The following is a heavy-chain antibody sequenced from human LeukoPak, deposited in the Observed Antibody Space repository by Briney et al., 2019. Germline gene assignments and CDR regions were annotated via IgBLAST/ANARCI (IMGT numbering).Heavy chain of an antibody. Sequence: GGSLRLSCAASGFTFSSYWMHWVRQPPGKGLVWVSRIKNDGSTTTYADSVKGRFTVSRDNAKNTLYLQMNSLRAEDTAVHYCARERKYDSNFDYWGQGTLVTVSS. J-gene: IGHJ4*02. CDR1: GFTFSSYW. CDR2: IKNDGSTT. CDR3: ARERKYDSNFDY. D-gene: IGHD1-1*01. V-gene: IGHV3-74*01.